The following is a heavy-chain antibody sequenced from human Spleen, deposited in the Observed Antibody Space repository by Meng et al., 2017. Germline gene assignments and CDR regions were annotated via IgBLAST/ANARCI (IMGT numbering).Heavy chain of an antibody. CDR3: ARRGSHAGWYLDL. CDR1: GFTFSSND. CDR2: IGTADDT. J-gene: IGHJ2*01. V-gene: IGHV3-13*01. Sequence: EVQLVESGGGLVQPGGSLRLPCAASGFTFSSNDMHWVRQATGKGLEWVSGIGTADDTYYPGSVKGRFTISRENAKNSLYLQMNSLRAEDTAVHYCARRGSHAGWYLDLWGRGTLVTVSS. D-gene: IGHD3-16*01.